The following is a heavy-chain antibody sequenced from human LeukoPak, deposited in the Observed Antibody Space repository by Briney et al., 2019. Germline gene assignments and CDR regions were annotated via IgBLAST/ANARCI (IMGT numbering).Heavy chain of an antibody. D-gene: IGHD4-17*01. J-gene: IGHJ4*02. CDR2: INHSGST. V-gene: IGHV4-34*01. CDR3: ARGRYGDYVFPPKYFDY. Sequence: PSETLSLTCGVYGGSFSGYYWSWIRQPPGKGLEWIGEINHSGSTNYNPSLTNRVTISVDTSKNQFSLKLSSVTAADTAVYYCARGRYGDYVFPPKYFDYWGQGTLDTVSS. CDR1: GGSFSGYY.